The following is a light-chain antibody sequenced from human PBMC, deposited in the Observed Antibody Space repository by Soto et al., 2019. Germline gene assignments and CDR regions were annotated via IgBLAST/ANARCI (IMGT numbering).Light chain of an antibody. Sequence: RVMTQSPATLSVSPGERATLSCRASQSVGSNLAWYQQIPGQAPRLLIYGASTRATGVPARFSGSGSGTEFTLNISSLQSEDFAVYYCQQYNNWPQLTFGGGTKVEIK. CDR2: GAS. J-gene: IGKJ4*01. CDR3: QQYNNWPQLT. CDR1: QSVGSN. V-gene: IGKV3-15*01.